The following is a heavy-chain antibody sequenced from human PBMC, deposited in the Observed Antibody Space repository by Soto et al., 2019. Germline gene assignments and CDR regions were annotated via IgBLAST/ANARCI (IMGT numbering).Heavy chain of an antibody. CDR3: ARSVEGHFDY. V-gene: IGHV3-48*02. CDR1: GFNFKIDS. D-gene: IGHD6-19*01. Sequence: EVQLVESGGDLVQRGGSLRLSCVASGFNFKIDSMNWVRQAPGKGLEWFAYITSDTKTIKYVDSVKGRFTISRDNERNLVYLHMNSLRDEDTAVYYCARSVEGHFDYWGQGTVVTVSS. CDR2: ITSDTKTI. J-gene: IGHJ4*02.